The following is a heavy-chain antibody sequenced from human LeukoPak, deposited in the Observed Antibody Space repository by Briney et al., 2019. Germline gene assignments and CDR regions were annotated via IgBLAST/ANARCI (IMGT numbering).Heavy chain of an antibody. V-gene: IGHV3-23*01. CDR3: ATDDKKTISEYNWFDP. CDR1: GGSFGGYY. CDR2: ISGSGATR. D-gene: IGHD1-1*01. Sequence: PSETLSLTCAVYGGSFGGYYWSWIRQPPGKGLEWVSGISGSGATRYYADSVKGRFTISRDNPKNTLYLQMNSLRAEDTAVYYCATDDKKTISEYNWFDPWGQGTLVTVSS. J-gene: IGHJ5*02.